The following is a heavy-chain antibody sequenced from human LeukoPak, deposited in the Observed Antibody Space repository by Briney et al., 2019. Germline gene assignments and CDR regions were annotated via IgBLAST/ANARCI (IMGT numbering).Heavy chain of an antibody. V-gene: IGHV4-38-2*01. CDR1: GYSISSGYY. J-gene: IGHJ4*02. Sequence: SETLSLTCAVSGYSISSGYYWGWIRQPPGKGLEWIGSIYHSGSTYYNPSLKSRVTISVDTSKNQFSLKLSSVTAADTAVYYCARARGYSGYVLFDYWGQGTLVTVSS. CDR3: ARARGYSGYVLFDY. CDR2: IYHSGST. D-gene: IGHD5-12*01.